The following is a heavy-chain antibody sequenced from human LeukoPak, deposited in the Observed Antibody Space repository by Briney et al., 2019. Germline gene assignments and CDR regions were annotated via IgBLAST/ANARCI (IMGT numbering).Heavy chain of an antibody. Sequence: PGGSLRLSCAASGFTFSSYSMNWVRQAPGKGLEWVSSISSSSSYIYYADSVKGRFTISRVNAKNSLYLQMNSLRAEDTAVYYCARETRTHIAAAGTFWFDPWGQGTLVTVSS. CDR2: ISSSSSYI. D-gene: IGHD6-13*01. V-gene: IGHV3-21*01. CDR3: ARETRTHIAAAGTFWFDP. CDR1: GFTFSSYS. J-gene: IGHJ5*02.